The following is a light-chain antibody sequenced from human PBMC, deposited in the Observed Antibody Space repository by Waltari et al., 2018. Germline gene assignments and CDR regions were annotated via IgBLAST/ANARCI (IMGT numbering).Light chain of an antibody. CDR1: NIGSKS. V-gene: IGLV3-21*04. CDR3: QVWDSSSDR. J-gene: IGLJ2*01. Sequence: SYVLTQPPSVSVAPGKTARITCWGNNIGSKSVHWYQQKPGQAPVLVIYYDSDWPSGIPERFSGSNSGNTATLTISRVEAGDEADYYCQVWDSSSDRFGGGTKLTVL. CDR2: YDS.